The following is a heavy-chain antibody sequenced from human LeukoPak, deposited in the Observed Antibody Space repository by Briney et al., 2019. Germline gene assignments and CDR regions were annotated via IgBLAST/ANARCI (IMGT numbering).Heavy chain of an antibody. CDR1: GFTFSSYA. Sequence: GGSLRLSCADSGFTFSSYAMTWVRQAPGKGLEWVALIGSDGNKKYYADSVKGRFSISRDNSNNTLYLQMNSLGVEDTAMYYCARGRYSSSWKDYWGQGTLVTVSS. CDR3: ARGRYSSSWKDY. CDR2: IGSDGNKK. D-gene: IGHD6-13*01. V-gene: IGHV3-33*08. J-gene: IGHJ4*02.